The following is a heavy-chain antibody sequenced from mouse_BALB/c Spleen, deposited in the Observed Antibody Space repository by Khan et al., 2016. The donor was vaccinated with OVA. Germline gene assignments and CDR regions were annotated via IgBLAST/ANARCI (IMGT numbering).Heavy chain of an antibody. CDR1: GYTFTDYS. D-gene: IGHD2-14*01. CDR2: INTETGEP. Sequence: QNQLVQSGPELKKPGETVKISCKASGYTFTDYSMHWVKQAPGKGLKWMGWINTETGEPTYADDFKGRFAFSLETSASTAYLQINNLKNEDTATYFCARDRYDYFDYWGQGTTLTVSS. V-gene: IGHV9-2-1*01. CDR3: ARDRYDYFDY. J-gene: IGHJ2*01.